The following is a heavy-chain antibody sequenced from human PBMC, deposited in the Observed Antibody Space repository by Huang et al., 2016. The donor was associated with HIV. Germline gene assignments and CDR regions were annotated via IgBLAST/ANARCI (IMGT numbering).Heavy chain of an antibody. Sequence: QVQLVQSGAEFKKPGASLKLSCAASGYIFTPYSINWFRRVPGPSLRWLGCINPGKCRIPFLHSFNGSVIPSRDLSAATVYMQLSGLTADDTATYFCARAARGDGYHGAFDVWGQGTMVTV. V-gene: IGHV1-3*01. CDR1: GYIFTPYS. CDR3: ARAARGDGYHGAFDV. CDR2: INPGKCRI. J-gene: IGHJ3*01. D-gene: IGHD2-2*03.